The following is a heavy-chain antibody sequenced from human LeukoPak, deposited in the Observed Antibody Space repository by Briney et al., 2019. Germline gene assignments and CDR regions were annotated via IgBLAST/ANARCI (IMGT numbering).Heavy chain of an antibody. Sequence: PGGSLRLSCAASGFTFSSYAMSWVRQAPGKGLEWVSAISGSGGSTYYADSVKGRFTISRDNSKNTLYLQMNSLRAEDTAVYYCAKDAFVSWIQLWLLDAFDIWGQGTMVTVPS. CDR3: AKDAFVSWIQLWLLDAFDI. CDR1: GFTFSSYA. D-gene: IGHD5-18*01. V-gene: IGHV3-23*01. CDR2: ISGSGGST. J-gene: IGHJ3*02.